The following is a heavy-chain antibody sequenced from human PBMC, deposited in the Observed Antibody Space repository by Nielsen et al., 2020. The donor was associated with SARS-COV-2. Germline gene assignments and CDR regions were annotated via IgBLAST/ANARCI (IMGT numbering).Heavy chain of an antibody. CDR3: ARGVLWFGELLFSKADY. D-gene: IGHD3-10*01. CDR1: GYTFTSYA. Sequence: SCKASGYTFTSYAMHWVRQAPGKGLEWVAVISYDGSNKYYADSVKGRFTISRDNSKNTLYLQMNSLRAEDTAVYYCARGVLWFGELLFSKADYWGQGTLVTVSS. J-gene: IGHJ4*02. V-gene: IGHV3-30-3*01. CDR2: ISYDGSNK.